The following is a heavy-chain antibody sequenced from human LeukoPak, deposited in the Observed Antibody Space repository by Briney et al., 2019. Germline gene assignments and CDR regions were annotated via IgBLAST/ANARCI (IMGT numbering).Heavy chain of an antibody. D-gene: IGHD1-26*01. Sequence: SVKVSCKASGGTFSSYAISWVRQAPGQGLEWMGGIIPIFGTANYAQKFQGRVTITADESTSTAYMELSSLRSEDTAVYYCARMEEWGLLGTPVYYYYMDVWGKGTTVTVSS. CDR2: IIPIFGTA. J-gene: IGHJ6*03. V-gene: IGHV1-69*13. CDR1: GGTFSSYA. CDR3: ARMEEWGLLGTPVYYYYMDV.